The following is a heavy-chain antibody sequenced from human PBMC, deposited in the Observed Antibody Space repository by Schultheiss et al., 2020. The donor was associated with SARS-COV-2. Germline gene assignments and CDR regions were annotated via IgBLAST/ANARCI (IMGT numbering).Heavy chain of an antibody. V-gene: IGHV3-33*01. Sequence: GGSLRLSCAASAFTFNSYDIYWVRQAPGKGLEWVAVIWYDGSKKYYADSVKGRFTVSRDNSKNTLSLQMNSLRAEDTAVYYCARERWLPWGSPEYYFDYWGQGTLVTVSS. CDR1: AFTFNSYD. CDR2: IWYDGSKK. D-gene: IGHD5-24*01. CDR3: ARERWLPWGSPEYYFDY. J-gene: IGHJ4*02.